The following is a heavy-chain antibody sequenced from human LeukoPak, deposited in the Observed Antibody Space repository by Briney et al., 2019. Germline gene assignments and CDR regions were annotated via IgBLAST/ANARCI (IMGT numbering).Heavy chain of an antibody. D-gene: IGHD5-12*01. Sequence: PGGSLRLSCAASGFTFSSYSMNWVRQAPGKGLEWVSAISGSGGSTYYADSVKGRFTISRDNSKNTLYLQMNSLRAEDTALYYCAKGGGLYYYYGMDVWGQGTTVIVSS. V-gene: IGHV3-23*01. CDR3: AKGGGLYYYYGMDV. CDR2: ISGSGGST. CDR1: GFTFSSYS. J-gene: IGHJ6*02.